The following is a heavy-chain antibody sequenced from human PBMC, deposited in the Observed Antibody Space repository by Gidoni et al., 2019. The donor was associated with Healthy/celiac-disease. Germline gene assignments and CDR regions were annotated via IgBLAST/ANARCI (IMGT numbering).Heavy chain of an antibody. V-gene: IGHV2-5*02. CDR2: LYWDDDK. J-gene: IGHJ4*02. CDR3: AHRGPAAGYFDY. CDR1: GFSLSTSGVG. D-gene: IGHD6-13*01. Sequence: QITLKESCPTLVKPPQTLTLTCTFSGFSLSTSGVGVGWLRQPPGKALEWLALLYWDDDKRYSPSLKSRLTITKDTSKNQVVLTMTNMDPVDTATYYCAHRGPAAGYFDYWGQGTLVTVSS.